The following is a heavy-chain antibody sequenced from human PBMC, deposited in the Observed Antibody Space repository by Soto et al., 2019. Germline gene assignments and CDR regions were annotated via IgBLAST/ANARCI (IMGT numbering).Heavy chain of an antibody. D-gene: IGHD6-19*01. CDR1: GFTFSSYG. CDR2: ISYDGSNK. CDR3: VKDGSSGWPYYYGMDV. Sequence: GGSLRLSCAASGFTFSSYGMHWVRQAPGKGLQWVAVISYDGSNKYYADSVKGRFTISRDNSKNTLYLQMSSLRAEDTAVYYCVKDGSSGWPYYYGMDVWGQGTTVTVSS. V-gene: IGHV3-30*18. J-gene: IGHJ6*02.